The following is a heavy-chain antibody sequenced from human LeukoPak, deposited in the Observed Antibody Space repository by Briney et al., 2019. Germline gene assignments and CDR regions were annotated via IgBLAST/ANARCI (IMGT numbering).Heavy chain of an antibody. J-gene: IGHJ4*02. Sequence: PGRSLRLSCAASGFSFSDYNMHWVRQAPGKGLEWVSGISGSDGRTYYADSVKGRFTISRDNSKNTLYLQMNSLRAEDTAVYYCARAGNTRFDYWGQGTLVTVSS. CDR3: ARAGNTRFDY. CDR1: GFSFSDYN. CDR2: ISGSDGRT. D-gene: IGHD2/OR15-2a*01. V-gene: IGHV3-23*01.